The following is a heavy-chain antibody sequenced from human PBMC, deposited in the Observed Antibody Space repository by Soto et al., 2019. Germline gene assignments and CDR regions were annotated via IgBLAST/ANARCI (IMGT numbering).Heavy chain of an antibody. V-gene: IGHV1-46*03. CDR3: ARGGGMVVTAPSDH. J-gene: IGHJ4*02. CDR1: GYTFTSYY. D-gene: IGHD2-21*02. Sequence: ASVKVSCKASGYTFTSYYMNWVRQAHGQGLEWLGIINPSGGYTTYAQRFLGRVTMTSDTSTSTVHMELGSLTSEDTAVYYCARGGGMVVTAPSDHWGQGTLVTVSS. CDR2: INPSGGYT.